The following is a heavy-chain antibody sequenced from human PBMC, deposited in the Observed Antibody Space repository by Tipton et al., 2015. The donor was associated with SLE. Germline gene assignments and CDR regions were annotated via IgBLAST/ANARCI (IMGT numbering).Heavy chain of an antibody. CDR1: GFTFSSHW. CDR3: ERKFEYYEFWSGYSPHGAFDI. D-gene: IGHD3-3*01. Sequence: SLRLSCAASGFTFSSHWMSWVRQAPGKGLEWVANIKQDGSEKYYVGSVRGRFTISRDNAKNSLYLQMNSLRAQDTAVYYCERKFEYYEFWSGYSPHGAFDIWGQGTMVTVSS. CDR2: IKQDGSEK. V-gene: IGHV3-7*01. J-gene: IGHJ3*02.